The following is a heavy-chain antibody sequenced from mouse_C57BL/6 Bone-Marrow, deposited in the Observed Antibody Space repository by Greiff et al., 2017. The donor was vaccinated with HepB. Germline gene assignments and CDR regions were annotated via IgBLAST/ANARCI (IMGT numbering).Heavy chain of an antibody. CDR2: SRNKANDYTT. Sequence: EVKLVESGGGLVQSGRSLRLSCATSGFTFSDFYMEWVRQAPGKGLEWIAASRNKANDYTTEYSASVKGRFIVSRDTSQSILYLQMNALRAEDTAIYYCARDDDGYYEGFAYWGQGTLVTVSA. CDR1: GFTFSDFY. CDR3: ARDDDGYYEGFAY. V-gene: IGHV7-1*01. J-gene: IGHJ3*01. D-gene: IGHD2-3*01.